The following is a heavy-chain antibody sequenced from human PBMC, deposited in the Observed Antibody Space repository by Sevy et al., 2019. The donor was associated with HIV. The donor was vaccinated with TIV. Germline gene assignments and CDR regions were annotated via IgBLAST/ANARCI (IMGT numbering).Heavy chain of an antibody. CDR3: ARPYGSGSWEAFDV. D-gene: IGHD3-10*01. J-gene: IGHJ3*01. Sequence: GGSRRLSCAASGFTFTTYTMNWVRQAPGKGLEWVSSITSSSNYIYYADSVKGRFTISRDNAKDSVYLQMNSLRAEDTAVYYCARPYGSGSWEAFDVWGQGTMVTVSS. CDR1: GFTFTTYT. V-gene: IGHV3-21*01. CDR2: ITSSSNYI.